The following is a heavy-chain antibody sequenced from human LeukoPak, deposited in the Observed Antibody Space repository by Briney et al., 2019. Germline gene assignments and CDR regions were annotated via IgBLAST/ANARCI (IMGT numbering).Heavy chain of an antibody. J-gene: IGHJ4*01. Sequence: GGSLRLSCAASGFTFSNSAMSWVRQAPGKGPEWVSTLSGSGITTYYADSVKGRFTISRDNSENTLYLQMNSLRAEDTAVYYCAKGIYSSGWSYFDYWGHGTLVTVSS. CDR3: AKGIYSSGWSYFDY. V-gene: IGHV3-23*01. D-gene: IGHD6-19*01. CDR2: LSGSGITT. CDR1: GFTFSNSA.